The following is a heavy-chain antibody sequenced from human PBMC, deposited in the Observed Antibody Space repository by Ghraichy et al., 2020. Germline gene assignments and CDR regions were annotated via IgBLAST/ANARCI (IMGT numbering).Heavy chain of an antibody. J-gene: IGHJ5*02. CDR1: GGSISSSRYY. CDR2: IYYSGST. V-gene: IGHV4-39*01. CDR3: ARLIVEVAANWFDP. Sequence: GPLRLSCTVSGGSISSSRYYWGWIRQPPGKGLEWIGNIYYSGSTYYNPSLKSRVTISVDTSKNQFSLTLSSVTAADTAVYYCARLIVEVAANWFDPWGQGTLVSVSS. D-gene: IGHD2-15*01.